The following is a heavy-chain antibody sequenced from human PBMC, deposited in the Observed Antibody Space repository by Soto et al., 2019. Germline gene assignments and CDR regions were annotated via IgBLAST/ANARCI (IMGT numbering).Heavy chain of an antibody. J-gene: IGHJ4*02. CDR3: ASDDEGGRDCDLGY. D-gene: IGHD1-26*01. V-gene: IGHV3-30-3*01. CDR2: ISSDGSNK. CDR1: GFTFSSHA. Sequence: QVQLVESGGGVVQPGRSLRLSCAVSGFTFSSHAMHWVRQAPGKGLEWVTLISSDGSNKYYADSVKGRFTTSRDNSKNTMYLQMNSLRVEDTAVYYCASDDEGGRDCDLGYWGQGALVTVSS.